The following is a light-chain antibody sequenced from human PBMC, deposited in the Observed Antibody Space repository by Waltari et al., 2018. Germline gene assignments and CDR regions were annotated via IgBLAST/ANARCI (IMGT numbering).Light chain of an antibody. CDR2: WAS. J-gene: IGKJ1*01. CDR3: QQYYVFPRT. V-gene: IGKV4-1*01. Sequence: DIAMTQSPDSLAVSLGGTATITCKATVSGLYAADNKPELSWYQQKRGQPPKLLIYWASTRASGVPDRFSGSGVLTDFTLTISNLQPEDVAVYYCQQYYVFPRTFGQWTKVTIK. CDR1: VSGLYAADNKPE.